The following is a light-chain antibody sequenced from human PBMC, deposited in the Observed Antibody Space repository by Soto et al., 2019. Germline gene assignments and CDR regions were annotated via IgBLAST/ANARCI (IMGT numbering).Light chain of an antibody. CDR2: GAS. Sequence: EIVLTQSPGTLSLPPGEGATLSCRASQSVTSSFLAWYQQKPGHAPRPLIYGASTRATGIPDRFSGSGSGTDFTLTITRLEPEDFAVYYCQQYGSSLLTFGGGTKVDVK. V-gene: IGKV3-20*01. CDR3: QQYGSSLLT. J-gene: IGKJ4*01. CDR1: QSVTSSF.